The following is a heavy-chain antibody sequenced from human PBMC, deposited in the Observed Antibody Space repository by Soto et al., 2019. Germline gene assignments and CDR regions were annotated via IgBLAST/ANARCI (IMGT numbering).Heavy chain of an antibody. CDR1: GFTFSAYA. CDR3: AKSAGYESLAVSNA. CDR2: ISGSDT. D-gene: IGHD5-12*01. J-gene: IGHJ5*02. V-gene: IGHV3-23*01. Sequence: GGSLRLSCAASGFTFSAYAVNWVRQAPGKGLEWVATISGSDTFYADSVKGRFTISSDHSTNTVFLEMNNLRAEDTAVYFCAKSAGYESLAVSNAWGQGTLVTVSS.